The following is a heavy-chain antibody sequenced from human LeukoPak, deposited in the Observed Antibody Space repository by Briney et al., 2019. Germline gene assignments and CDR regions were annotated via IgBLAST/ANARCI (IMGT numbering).Heavy chain of an antibody. CDR2: INPSGGST. V-gene: IGHV1-46*01. J-gene: IGHJ4*02. CDR1: GYTFTRYY. Sequence: ASVKVSCKTSGYTFTRYYMHWVRQAPGQGLECMGVINPSGGSTRYPQKFQGRDTMTRDTSTSTVYMELSSLRSDDTAVYFCAREAFIDMTTIASAFDFWGQGTLVTVSS. D-gene: IGHD5-24*01. CDR3: AREAFIDMTTIASAFDF.